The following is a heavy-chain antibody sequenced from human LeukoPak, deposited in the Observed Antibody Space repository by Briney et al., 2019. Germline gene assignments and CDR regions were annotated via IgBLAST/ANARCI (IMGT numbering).Heavy chain of an antibody. CDR1: GFTFSSYG. V-gene: IGHV3-7*01. CDR3: ARGLRGSGSYPNADY. Sequence: GGSLRLSCAASGFTFSSYGMHWVCQAPGKGLEWVANIKQDGSEKYYVDSVKGRFTISRDNAKNSLYLQMNSLRAEDTAVYYCARGLRGSGSYPNADYWGQGTLVTVSS. D-gene: IGHD3-10*01. J-gene: IGHJ4*02. CDR2: IKQDGSEK.